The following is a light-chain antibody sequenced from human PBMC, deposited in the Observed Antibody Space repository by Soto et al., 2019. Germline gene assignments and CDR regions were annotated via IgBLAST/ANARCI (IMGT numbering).Light chain of an antibody. J-gene: IGKJ5*01. Sequence: DIPMTQSPSSLSASVGDRVTITCRASHPISNYLNWYQHRPGKATKLLIYGASTLQSGVPSRFSGSESGTDFTLTITSLQPEECATYYCQQTYATPITFGQGTRLEIK. V-gene: IGKV1-39*01. CDR1: HPISNY. CDR3: QQTYATPIT. CDR2: GAS.